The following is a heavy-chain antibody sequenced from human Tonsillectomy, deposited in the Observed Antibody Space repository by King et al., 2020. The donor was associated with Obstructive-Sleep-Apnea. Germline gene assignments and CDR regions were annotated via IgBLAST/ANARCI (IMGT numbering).Heavy chain of an antibody. D-gene: IGHD1-26*01. CDR1: GGSISSYY. J-gene: IGHJ3*02. Sequence: VQLQESGPGLVKPSETLSLTCTVSGGSISSYYWSWIRQPPGKGLEWLGYIHYSGRTNYNPSLKSRVTISLGTSKKQFSLKLRSATAADTAVYYCARVFEEWELIDAFDIWGQGTMVTVSS. CDR3: ARVFEEWELIDAFDI. CDR2: IHYSGRT. V-gene: IGHV4-59*01.